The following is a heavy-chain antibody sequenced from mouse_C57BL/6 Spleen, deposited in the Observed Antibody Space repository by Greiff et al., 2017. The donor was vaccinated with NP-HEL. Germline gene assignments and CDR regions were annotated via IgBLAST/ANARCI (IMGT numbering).Heavy chain of an antibody. Sequence: EVQLQQSGPVLVKPGASVKMSCKASGYTFTDYYMNWVKQSHGKSLEWIGVINPYNGGTSYNQKFKGKATLTVDKSSSTAYMELNSLTSEDSAVYYCAKQAISPLTTVASMDYWGQGTSVTVSS. CDR3: AKQAISPLTTVASMDY. CDR2: INPYNGGT. D-gene: IGHD1-1*01. J-gene: IGHJ4*01. CDR1: GYTFTDYY. V-gene: IGHV1-19*01.